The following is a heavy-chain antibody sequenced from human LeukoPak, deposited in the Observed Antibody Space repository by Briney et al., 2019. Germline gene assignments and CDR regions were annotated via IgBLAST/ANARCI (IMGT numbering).Heavy chain of an antibody. J-gene: IGHJ6*03. D-gene: IGHD1-26*01. CDR2: IKQDGSEK. CDR1: GFTFSSYS. Sequence: TGGSLRLSCAASGFTFSSYSMNWVRQAPGKGLEWVANIKQDGSEKYYVDSVKGRFTISRDNAKNSLYLQMNSLRAEDTAVYYCARETPMGELPRSTYYYYYYMDVWGKGTTVTVSS. V-gene: IGHV3-7*01. CDR3: ARETPMGELPRSTYYYYYYMDV.